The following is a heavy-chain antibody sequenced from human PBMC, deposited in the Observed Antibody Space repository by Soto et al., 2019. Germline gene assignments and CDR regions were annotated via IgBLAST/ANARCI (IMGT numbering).Heavy chain of an antibody. V-gene: IGHV3-23*01. D-gene: IGHD3-10*01. CDR1: GFTFSDYA. J-gene: IGHJ5*02. CDR2: IGGGTDT. CDR3: ARDAVPYNGQWDWLDP. Sequence: DVQLLESGGGLVQPGGSLRLYCAASGFTFSDYAMSWVRQAPEKGLEWVSSIGGGTDTYYAASVKGRFTISRDNSKNTLYLQMNSLRAEDTAVYYCARDAVPYNGQWDWLDPWGQGTLVTVSS.